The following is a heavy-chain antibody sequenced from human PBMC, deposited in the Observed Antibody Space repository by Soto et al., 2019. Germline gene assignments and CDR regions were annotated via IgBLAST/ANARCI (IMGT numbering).Heavy chain of an antibody. J-gene: IGHJ6*02. CDR1: GGSISSYY. V-gene: IGHV4-59*01. Sequence: PSETLSLTCTVSGGSISSYYWSWIRQPPGKGLEWIGYIYYSGSTNYNPSLKSRVTISVDTSKNQFSLKLSSVTAADTAVYYCGGLSFLEYHRNEVWGQGTTVTVSS. CDR2: IYYSGST. D-gene: IGHD3-3*01. CDR3: GGLSFLEYHRNEV.